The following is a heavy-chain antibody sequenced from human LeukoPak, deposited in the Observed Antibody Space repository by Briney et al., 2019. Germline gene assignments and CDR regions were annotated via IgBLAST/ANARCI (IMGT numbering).Heavy chain of an antibody. J-gene: IGHJ4*02. CDR1: GYTFTSYY. CDR3: ARDVASSGYYWD. V-gene: IGHV1-46*01. Sequence: ASVKVSCKASGYTFTSYYMHWVRQAPGQGLEWMGIINPSGGSASYAQKFQGRVTMTRDTSTSTVYMEVSSLRSEDTAVYYCARDVASSGYYWDWGQGTLVTDSS. CDR2: INPSGGSA. D-gene: IGHD3-22*01.